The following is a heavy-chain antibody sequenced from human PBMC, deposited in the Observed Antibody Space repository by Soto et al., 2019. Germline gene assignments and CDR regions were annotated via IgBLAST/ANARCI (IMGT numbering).Heavy chain of an antibody. D-gene: IGHD2-15*01. V-gene: IGHV2-5*02. Sequence: QITLKESGPTLVEPTQTLTLTCSFSGFSLTNSGVGVGWLRQVPGKALECLGIIYWDNDRRYNPSLKTRLTITRDTSKTQVIPSLTYMAPLDTGNYYCAHRDTYSRPWDVGWFNSCCKGPAVTVS. CDR1: GFSLTNSGVG. J-gene: IGHJ5*01. CDR3: AHRDTYSRPWDVGWFNS. CDR2: IYWDNDR.